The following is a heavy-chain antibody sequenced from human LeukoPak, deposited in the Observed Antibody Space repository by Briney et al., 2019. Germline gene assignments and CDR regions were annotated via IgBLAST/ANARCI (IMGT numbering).Heavy chain of an antibody. CDR2: ISGSGGST. D-gene: IGHD1-26*01. CDR3: AKEVGASFYGMDV. Sequence: PGGSLRLSCAASGFTFTSHAMSWVRQAPGKGLEWVSGISGSGGSTYYADSVKGRSTISRDNSKNTLYLQMNSLRAEDTAVYYCAKEVGASFYGMDVWGQGTTVTVSS. V-gene: IGHV3-23*01. CDR1: GFTFTSHA. J-gene: IGHJ6*02.